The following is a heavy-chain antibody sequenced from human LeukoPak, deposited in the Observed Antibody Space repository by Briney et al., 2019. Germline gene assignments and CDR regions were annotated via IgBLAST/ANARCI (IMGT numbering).Heavy chain of an antibody. Sequence: SETLSLTCSVSGGSFSSRSYYWAWIRQPPGKGLEWIGNLYYSGTTTYNPSLKSRVTISIDTSKSQFSLKLSSVTAADTAVYYCATGWYGDGGYWGQGILVTVSS. V-gene: IGHV4-39*07. CDR1: GGSFSSRSYY. CDR2: LYYSGTT. CDR3: ATGWYGDGGY. D-gene: IGHD6-19*01. J-gene: IGHJ4*02.